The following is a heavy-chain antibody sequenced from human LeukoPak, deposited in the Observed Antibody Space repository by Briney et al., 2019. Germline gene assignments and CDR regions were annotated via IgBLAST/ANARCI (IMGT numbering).Heavy chain of an antibody. D-gene: IGHD5-24*01. V-gene: IGHV4-61*08. Sequence: SETLSLTCTVSGGSISSGGYYWSWIRQPPGKGLEWIGYIYYSGSTNYNPSLKSRVAISVDTSKNQFSLKLSSVTAADTAVYYCARVGRDGYTRYWFDPWGQGTLVTVSS. CDR1: GGSISSGGYY. J-gene: IGHJ5*02. CDR3: ARVGRDGYTRYWFDP. CDR2: IYYSGST.